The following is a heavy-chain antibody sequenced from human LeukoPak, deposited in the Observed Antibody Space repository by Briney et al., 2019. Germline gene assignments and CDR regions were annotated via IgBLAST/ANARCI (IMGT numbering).Heavy chain of an antibody. CDR3: AREMEIAAAADQNWYFDL. Sequence: GASVKVSCKASGYTFTSYYMHWVRQAPGQGLEWMGIINPSGGSTSYAQKFQGRVTMTRDTSTSTVYMELSSLRSEDTAVYYCAREMEIAAAADQNWYFDLWGRGTLVTVSS. J-gene: IGHJ2*01. D-gene: IGHD6-13*01. CDR1: GYTFTSYY. CDR2: INPSGGST. V-gene: IGHV1-46*01.